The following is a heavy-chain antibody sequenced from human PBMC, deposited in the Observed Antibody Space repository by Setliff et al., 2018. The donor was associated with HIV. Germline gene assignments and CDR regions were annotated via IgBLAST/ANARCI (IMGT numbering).Heavy chain of an antibody. CDR3: ATHASTVQDAMDV. D-gene: IGHD4-4*01. J-gene: IGHJ6*02. V-gene: IGHV4-34*01. Sequence: SETLSLTCAVYGESFSAYSWSWIRQPPGKGLEWIGEINHSGSTNYNPSLKSRVAISVDTSKNQFSLKLSSVTAADTAVYYCATHASTVQDAMDVWGQGTTVTVS. CDR1: GESFSAYS. CDR2: INHSGST.